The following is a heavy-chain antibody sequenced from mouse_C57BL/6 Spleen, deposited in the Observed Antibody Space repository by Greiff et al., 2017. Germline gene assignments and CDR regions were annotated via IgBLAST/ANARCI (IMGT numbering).Heavy chain of an antibody. D-gene: IGHD2-4*01. CDR1: GYTFTSYW. J-gene: IGHJ2*01. Sequence: VQLQQPGAELVMPGASVKLSCKASGYTFTSYWMHWVKQRPGQGLEWIGEIDPSDSYTNYNQKFKGKSTLTVDKSSSTAYMQLSSLTSDDAAVYYCARRDYDYFDYWGQGTTLTVSS. CDR3: ARRDYDYFDY. V-gene: IGHV1-69*01. CDR2: IDPSDSYT.